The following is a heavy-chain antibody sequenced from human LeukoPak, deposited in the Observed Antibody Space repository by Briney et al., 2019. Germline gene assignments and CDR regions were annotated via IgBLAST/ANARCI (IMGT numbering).Heavy chain of an antibody. J-gene: IGHJ4*02. CDR2: INPSGGST. D-gene: IGHD6-19*01. CDR3: AREHWERRRGGDSSGWYGRDYFDY. V-gene: IGHV1-46*01. CDR1: GYTFTSYY. Sequence: AASVKVSCKASGYTFTSYYMHWVRQAPGQGLEWMGIINPSGGSTSYAQKFQGRVTMTRDTSTSTVYMELSSLRSEDTAVYYCAREHWERRRGGDSSGWYGRDYFDYWGQGTPVTVSS.